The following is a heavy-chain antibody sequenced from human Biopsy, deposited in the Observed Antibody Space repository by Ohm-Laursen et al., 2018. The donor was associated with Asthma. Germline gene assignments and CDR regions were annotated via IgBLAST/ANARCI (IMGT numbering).Heavy chain of an antibody. Sequence: SLRLSCTASGFTFDDYAMHWVRQAPGKGLEWVSGVSWNSGSIDYADSVKGRFTISRDNAKNSLYLQMNSLRGADTALYYCVKDIRLQLWGFDSWGQGTLVTVSS. D-gene: IGHD6-13*01. CDR2: VSWNSGSI. CDR3: VKDIRLQLWGFDS. CDR1: GFTFDDYA. J-gene: IGHJ4*02. V-gene: IGHV3-9*01.